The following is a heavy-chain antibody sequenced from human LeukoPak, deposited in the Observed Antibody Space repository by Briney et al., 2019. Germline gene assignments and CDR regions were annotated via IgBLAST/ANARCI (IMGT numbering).Heavy chain of an antibody. D-gene: IGHD1-26*01. CDR3: APRGGKWEPDFDY. CDR1: GFTFSSYG. CDR2: ISNSGSST. J-gene: IGHJ4*02. V-gene: IGHV3-23*01. Sequence: GGSLRLSCAASGFTFSSYGMSWVRQAPGKGLEWVSGISNSGSSTYYADYVKGRFTITRDNSKNTLYLQMNSLRAEDTAVYYCAPRGGKWEPDFDYWGQGTLVTVSS.